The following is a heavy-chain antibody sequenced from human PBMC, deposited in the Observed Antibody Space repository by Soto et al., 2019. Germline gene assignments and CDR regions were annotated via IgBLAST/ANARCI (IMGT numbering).Heavy chain of an antibody. CDR2: IFSNDEK. J-gene: IGHJ4*02. CDR1: GFSLSNARMG. V-gene: IGHV2-26*01. Sequence: QVTLKESGPVLVKPTETLTLTCTVSGFSLSNARMGVSWIRQPPGKALEWLAHIFSNDEKSYSTSLKSRLTISKDTSKSQVVLTMTNMDPVDTATYYCARISGYSSSWGLWTQAKYYFDYWGQGTLVTVSS. CDR3: ARISGYSSSWGLWTQAKYYFDY. D-gene: IGHD6-13*01.